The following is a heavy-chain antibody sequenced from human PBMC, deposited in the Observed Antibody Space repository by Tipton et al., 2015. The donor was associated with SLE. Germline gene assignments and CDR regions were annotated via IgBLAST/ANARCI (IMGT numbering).Heavy chain of an antibody. CDR2: INHSGST. J-gene: IGHJ6*02. V-gene: IGHV4-39*01. D-gene: IGHD6-19*01. Sequence: TLSLTCTVSGDSISSSSYYWGWIRQPPGKGLKWIGEINHSGSTNYNPSLKSRVTISVDTSKNQFSLKLSSVTAADTAVYYCARHLVIAVAVQGYYGMDVWGQGTTVTVSS. CDR3: ARHLVIAVAVQGYYGMDV. CDR1: GDSISSSSYY.